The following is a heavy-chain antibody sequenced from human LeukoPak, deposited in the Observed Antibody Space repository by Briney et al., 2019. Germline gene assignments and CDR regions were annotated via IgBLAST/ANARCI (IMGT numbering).Heavy chain of an antibody. CDR3: ASSYYYGSGILDY. Sequence: GGSLRLSCAASGFTFSSYAMHWVRQAPGKGLEWVAVISYDGSNKYYADSVKGRFTISRDNSKNTLYLQMNSLRAEDTAVYYCASSYYYGSGILDYWGQGTLVTVSS. CDR1: GFTFSSYA. D-gene: IGHD3-10*01. CDR2: ISYDGSNK. V-gene: IGHV3-30-3*01. J-gene: IGHJ4*02.